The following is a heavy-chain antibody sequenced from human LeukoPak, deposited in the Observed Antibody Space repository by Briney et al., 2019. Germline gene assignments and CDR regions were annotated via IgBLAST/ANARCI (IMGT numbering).Heavy chain of an antibody. D-gene: IGHD6-19*01. CDR2: IYHSGST. Sequence: GSLRLSCAASGFTFSSYWMSWVRQAPGKGLEWIGEIYHSGSTNYNPSLKSRVTISVDKSKNQFSLKLSSVTAADTAVYYCARGASSGWYYGYWGQGTLVTVSS. CDR3: ARGASSGWYYGY. J-gene: IGHJ4*02. CDR1: GFTFSSYW. V-gene: IGHV4-4*02.